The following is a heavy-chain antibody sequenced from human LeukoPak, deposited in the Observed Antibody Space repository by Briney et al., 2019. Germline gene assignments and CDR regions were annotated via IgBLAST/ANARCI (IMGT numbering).Heavy chain of an antibody. CDR1: GFTFSNAW. J-gene: IGHJ4*02. CDR3: TTDLTVADSSGYGWFDY. CDR2: IKSKTDGGTT. D-gene: IGHD3-22*01. Sequence: PGGSLRLSCAASGFTFSNAWMSWVRQAPGKGLEWVGRIKSKTDGGTTDYAAPVKGRFNISRDDSKNTLYLQMNSLKTEDTAVYYCTTDLTVADSSGYGWFDYWGQGTLVTVSS. V-gene: IGHV3-15*01.